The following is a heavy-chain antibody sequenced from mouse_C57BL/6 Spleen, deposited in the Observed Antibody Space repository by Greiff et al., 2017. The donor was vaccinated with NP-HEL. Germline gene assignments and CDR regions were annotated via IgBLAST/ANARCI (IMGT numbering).Heavy chain of an antibody. Sequence: EVQLQQSGPELVKPGDSVKISCKASGYSFTGYFMNWVMQSHGKSLEWIGRINPYNGDTFYNQKFKGKATLTVDKSSSTAHMELRSLTSEDSAVYYCARSGPTVVEEPWYFDVWGTGTTVTVSS. J-gene: IGHJ1*03. CDR1: GYSFTGYF. CDR3: ARSGPTVVEEPWYFDV. V-gene: IGHV1-20*01. CDR2: INPYNGDT. D-gene: IGHD1-1*01.